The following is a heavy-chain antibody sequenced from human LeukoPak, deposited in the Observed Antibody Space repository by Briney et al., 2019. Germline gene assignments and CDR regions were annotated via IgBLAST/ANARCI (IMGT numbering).Heavy chain of an antibody. CDR1: GYTFTGYY. CDR2: IDPNSGGT. Sequence: ASVKVSCKASGYTFTGYYMHWVRQAPGQGLEWMGWIDPNSGGTNYAQKFQGRVTMTRDTSISTAYMELSRLRSDDTAVYYCARDQRSYYDFWSGYSHFDYWGQGTLVTVSS. V-gene: IGHV1-2*02. D-gene: IGHD3-3*01. J-gene: IGHJ4*02. CDR3: ARDQRSYYDFWSGYSHFDY.